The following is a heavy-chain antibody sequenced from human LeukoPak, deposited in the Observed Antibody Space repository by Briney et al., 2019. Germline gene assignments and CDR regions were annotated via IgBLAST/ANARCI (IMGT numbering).Heavy chain of an antibody. CDR1: GGSIGSSGYY. V-gene: IGHV4-61*08. CDR2: IYYSGST. J-gene: IGHJ6*02. Sequence: SETLSLTCTVSGGSIGSSGYYWSWIRQPPGKGLEWIGYIYYSGSTNYNPSLKSRVTISVDTSKNQFSLKLSSVTAADTAVYYCARERGLVPPFYYGMDVWGQGTTVTVSS. CDR3: ARERGLVPPFYYGMDV. D-gene: IGHD2-8*02.